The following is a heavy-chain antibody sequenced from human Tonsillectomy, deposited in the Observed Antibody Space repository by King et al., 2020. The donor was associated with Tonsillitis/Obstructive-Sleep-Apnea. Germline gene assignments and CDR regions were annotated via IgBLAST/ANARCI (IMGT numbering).Heavy chain of an antibody. CDR1: GDSISSYY. V-gene: IGHV4-59*01. CDR3: ATERPTAGHFDS. J-gene: IGHJ4*02. CDR2: IYYSGST. Sequence: VQLQESGPGLVKPSETLSLTCTVSGDSISSYYWNWIRQPPGKGLEWIGFIYYSGSTNYNPSLKGRVTISLDTSKNQFSLKLTSVTAADTAVYYCATERPTAGHFDSWGQGTLVTVSS. D-gene: IGHD6-13*01.